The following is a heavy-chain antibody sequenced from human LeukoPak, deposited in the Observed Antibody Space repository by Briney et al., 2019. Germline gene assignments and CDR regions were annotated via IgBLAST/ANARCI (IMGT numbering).Heavy chain of an antibody. CDR3: ARERPHYYYDSSGPDAFDI. CDR2: IWYDGSNK. D-gene: IGHD3-22*01. Sequence: GGSLRLSCAASRFTFSSYGMHWVRQAPGKGLEWVAVIWYDGSNKYYADPVKGRFTISRDNSKNTLYLQMNSLRAEDTAVYYCARERPHYYYDSSGPDAFDIWGQGTMVTVSS. V-gene: IGHV3-33*01. J-gene: IGHJ3*02. CDR1: RFTFSSYG.